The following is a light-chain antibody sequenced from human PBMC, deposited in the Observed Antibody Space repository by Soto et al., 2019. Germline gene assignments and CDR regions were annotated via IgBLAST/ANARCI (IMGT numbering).Light chain of an antibody. J-gene: IGLJ1*01. CDR3: SSYTSNTTQYV. V-gene: IGLV2-14*01. CDR1: SSDVGGYNY. CDR2: EVS. Sequence: QSALTQPASVSGSPGQSITISYTGTSSDVGGYNYVSWYQHHPGKAPKLMIFEVSYRPSGVSNRFSGSKSGNTASLTISGLQAEDEADYYCSSYTSNTTQYVFGTGTKVTVL.